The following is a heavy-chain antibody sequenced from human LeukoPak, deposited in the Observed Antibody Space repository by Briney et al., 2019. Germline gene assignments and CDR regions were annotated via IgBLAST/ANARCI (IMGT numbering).Heavy chain of an antibody. Sequence: GGSLRLSCAASGFTFSNYGMHWVRQAPGKGLEWVAVVSYDGGITYYADSVEGRFIISRDNSKNTLYLQLNSLRAEDTAVYYCAKQRVRGDHYFDYWGQGALVTVSS. CDR1: GFTFSNYG. V-gene: IGHV3-30*18. J-gene: IGHJ4*02. D-gene: IGHD3-10*01. CDR2: VSYDGGIT. CDR3: AKQRVRGDHYFDY.